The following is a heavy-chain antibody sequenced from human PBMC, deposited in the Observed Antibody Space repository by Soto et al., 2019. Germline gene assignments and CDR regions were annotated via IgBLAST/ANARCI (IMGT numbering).Heavy chain of an antibody. CDR1: GYTFTSYA. V-gene: IGHV1-3*01. J-gene: IGHJ5*02. D-gene: IGHD4-17*01. CDR2: INAGNGNT. CDR3: AVDYGDGWFDP. Sequence: ASVKVSCKASGYTFTSYAMHWVRQAPRQRLEWMGWINAGNGNTKYSQKFQGRVTITRDTSASTAYMELSSLRSEDTAVYYCAVDYGDGWFDPWGQGTLVTVSS.